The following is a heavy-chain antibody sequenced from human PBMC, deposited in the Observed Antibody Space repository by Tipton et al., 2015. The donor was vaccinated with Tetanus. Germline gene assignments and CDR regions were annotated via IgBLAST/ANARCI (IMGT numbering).Heavy chain of an antibody. D-gene: IGHD3-10*01. CDR2: INHSGST. CDR3: ARGQSKRVTMVRGVRDNWFGP. Sequence: TLSLTCAVYGGSFSGYYWSWIRQPPGKGLEWIGEINHSGSTNYNPSLKSRVTISVDTSKNQFSRKLSSVTAADTAVYYCARGQSKRVTMVRGVRDNWFGPWGQGTLVTVSS. V-gene: IGHV4-34*01. J-gene: IGHJ5*02. CDR1: GGSFSGYY.